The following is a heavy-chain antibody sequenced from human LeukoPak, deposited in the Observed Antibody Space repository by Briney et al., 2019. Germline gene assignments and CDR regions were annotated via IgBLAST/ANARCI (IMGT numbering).Heavy chain of an antibody. CDR1: GFTFSSYD. CDR3: ARVFSGSYYLDY. V-gene: IGHV3-13*01. D-gene: IGHD1-26*01. J-gene: IGHJ4*02. CDR2: IGTAGDT. Sequence: GGSLRLSCAASGFTFSSYDMHWVRQATGKGLEWVSAIGTAGDTYYPGSVKGRFTISRENAKNSLYLQMNSLRAGDTAVYYCARVFSGSYYLDYWGQGTLVTASS.